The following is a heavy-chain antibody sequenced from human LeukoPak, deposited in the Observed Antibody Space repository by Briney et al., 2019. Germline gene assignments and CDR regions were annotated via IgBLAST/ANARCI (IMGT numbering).Heavy chain of an antibody. CDR1: GGTFSSYA. D-gene: IGHD3-22*01. CDR3: ASKYYYDSSGYFRTTYYYYYGMDV. CDR2: IIPIFGTA. Sequence: SVKVSCKASGGTFSSYAISWVRQAPGQGLEWMGGIIPIFGTANYAQKFQGRVTITADESTSTAYMELSSLRAEDTAVYYCASKYYYDSSGYFRTTYYYYYGMDVWGQGTTVTVSS. V-gene: IGHV1-69*13. J-gene: IGHJ6*02.